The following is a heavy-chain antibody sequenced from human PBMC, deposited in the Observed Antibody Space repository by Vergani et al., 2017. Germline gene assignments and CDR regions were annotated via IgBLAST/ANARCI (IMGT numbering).Heavy chain of an antibody. CDR3: ARRTCSSTSCYLDYYMDV. CDR2: ISSSSSYI. D-gene: IGHD2-2*01. Sequence: EVQLVESGGGLVKPGGSLTLSCAASGFTFSSYSMNWVRQAPGKGLEWVSSISSSSSYIYYADSVKGRFTISRDNAKNSLYLQMNSLRAEDTAVYYCARRTCSSTSCYLDYYMDVWGKGTTVTVSS. J-gene: IGHJ6*03. V-gene: IGHV3-21*01. CDR1: GFTFSSYS.